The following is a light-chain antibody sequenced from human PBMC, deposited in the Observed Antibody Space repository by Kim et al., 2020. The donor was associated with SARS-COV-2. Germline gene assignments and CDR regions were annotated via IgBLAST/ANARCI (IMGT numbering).Light chain of an antibody. CDR1: QTVLYNSNNKNC. Sequence: RATLNCKASQTVLYNSNNKNCTAWYQQKPGQAPKLLIYCASIRESGVSDRFSGSGSETDFTLTISSLLAEDVAVYYCQQYYSTPPSFGEGTRLEI. CDR3: QQYYSTPPS. J-gene: IGKJ2*03. V-gene: IGKV4-1*01. CDR2: CAS.